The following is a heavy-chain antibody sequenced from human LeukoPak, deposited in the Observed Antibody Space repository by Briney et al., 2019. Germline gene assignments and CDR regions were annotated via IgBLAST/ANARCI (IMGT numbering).Heavy chain of an antibody. CDR3: XXXXXXXXXXXYYYGMDV. CDR2: ISSSSSYI. J-gene: IGHJ6*02. V-gene: IGHV3-21*01. CDR1: GFTFSSYW. Sequence: GGSLRLSCAASGFTFSSYWMSWVRQAPGKGLEWVSSISSSSSYIYYADSVKGRFTISRDNAKNSLYLQMNSLRAEDTAVYYCXXXXXXXXXXXYYYGMDVWGQGTTVTVSS.